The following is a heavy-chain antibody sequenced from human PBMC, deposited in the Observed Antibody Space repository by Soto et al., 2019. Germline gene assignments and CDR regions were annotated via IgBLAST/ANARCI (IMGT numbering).Heavy chain of an antibody. CDR3: ARASYYYDSSGYSS. CDR2: IYHSGST. J-gene: IGHJ4*02. D-gene: IGHD3-22*01. V-gene: IGHV4-4*02. Sequence: SETLSLTCAVSGGSISSSNWWSWVRQPPGKGLEWIGEIYHSGSTNYNPSLKSRVTISVDKSKNQFSLKLSSVTAADTAVYYCARASYYYDSSGYSSWGQGTLVTVSS. CDR1: GGSISSSNW.